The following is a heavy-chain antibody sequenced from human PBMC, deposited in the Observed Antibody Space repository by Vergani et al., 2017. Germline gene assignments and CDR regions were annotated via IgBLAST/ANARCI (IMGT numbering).Heavy chain of an antibody. Sequence: EVQLEESGGGLVLPGRSLRLSCVASGFTSAGYAMHWVRQAPGKGLEWVSGISWNSNSIGYADSVKGRFTISRDNAKNSLYLQMNSLRAEETALYYCAKXLGASSGGGWFDPWGQGTLVTVSS. CDR3: AKXLGASSGGGWFDP. D-gene: IGHD6-6*01. CDR1: GFTSAGYA. J-gene: IGHJ5*01. CDR2: ISWNSNSI. V-gene: IGHV3-9*02.